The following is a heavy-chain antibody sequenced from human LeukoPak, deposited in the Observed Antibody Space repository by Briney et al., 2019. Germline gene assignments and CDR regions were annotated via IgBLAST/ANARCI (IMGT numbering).Heavy chain of an antibody. J-gene: IGHJ4*02. CDR2: ISYDGRTT. D-gene: IGHD1-26*01. CDR3: TRDGIVGARSFDS. Sequence: GKSLRLSCAGSAFTLSSHSMHWVRQAPGKGLVWVAAISYDGRTTYYADSVKGRFTISKDTSKNTLYLEMDSLRPEDTAIYYCTRDGIVGARSFDSWGQGILVTVSS. CDR1: AFTLSSHS. V-gene: IGHV3-30*04.